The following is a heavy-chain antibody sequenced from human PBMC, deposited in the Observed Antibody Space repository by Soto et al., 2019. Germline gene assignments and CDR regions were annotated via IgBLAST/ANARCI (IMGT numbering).Heavy chain of an antibody. CDR2: IKQDGSEK. V-gene: IGHV3-7*01. CDR1: GFTFSSYW. D-gene: IGHD4-17*01. CDR3: TTTVTTSGGDY. J-gene: IGHJ4*02. Sequence: GGSLRLSCAASGFTFSSYWMSWVRQAPGKGLEWVANIKQDGSEKYYVDSVKGRFTISRDNAKNSLYLQMNSLRAEDMAVYYCTTTVTTSGGDYWGQGTLVTVSS.